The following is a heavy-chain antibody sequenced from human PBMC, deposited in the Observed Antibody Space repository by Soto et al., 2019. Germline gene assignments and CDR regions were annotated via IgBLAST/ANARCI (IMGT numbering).Heavy chain of an antibody. CDR2: IYHSGST. V-gene: IGHV4-30-4*01. J-gene: IGHJ5*02. D-gene: IGHD1-26*01. CDR3: ARLRWETENNWFDP. Sequence: SETLSLTCTVSGDSISSVDHYWSWIRQPPGKGLEWMGYIYHSGSTHYNPSLNSRLTISIDTSTNRFSLNLTSATAADTAVYFCARLRWETENNWFDPWGQGALVTVSS. CDR1: GDSISSVDHY.